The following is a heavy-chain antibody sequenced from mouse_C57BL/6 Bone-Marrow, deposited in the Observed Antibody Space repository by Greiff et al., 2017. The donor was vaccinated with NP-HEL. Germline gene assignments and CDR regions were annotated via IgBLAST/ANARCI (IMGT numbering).Heavy chain of an antibody. V-gene: IGHV1-5*01. Sequence: VQLKESGTVLARPGASVKMSCKTSGYTFTSYWMHWVKQRPGQGLEWIGAIYPGNSDTSYNQKFKGKAKLTAVTSASTAYMELSSLTTEDSAVYYCTRYDYDEGAWFAYWGQGTLVTVSA. CDR2: IYPGNSDT. J-gene: IGHJ3*01. CDR1: GYTFTSYW. D-gene: IGHD2-4*01. CDR3: TRYDYDEGAWFAY.